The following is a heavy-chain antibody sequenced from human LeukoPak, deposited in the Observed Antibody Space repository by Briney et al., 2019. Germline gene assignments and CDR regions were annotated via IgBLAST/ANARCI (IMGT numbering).Heavy chain of an antibody. Sequence: GGSLRLXCAASGFTCSSYGMHWVRRAPGKGLEWVAFIRYDGSNKYYADSVKGRFTISRDNSKNTLYLQMNSLRAEDTAVYYCAKGAIVGATLNYWGQGTLVTVSS. CDR1: GFTCSSYG. V-gene: IGHV3-30*02. J-gene: IGHJ4*02. CDR3: AKGAIVGATLNY. D-gene: IGHD1-26*01. CDR2: IRYDGSNK.